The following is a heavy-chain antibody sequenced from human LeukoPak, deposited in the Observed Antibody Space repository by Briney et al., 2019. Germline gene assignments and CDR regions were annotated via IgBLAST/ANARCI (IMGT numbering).Heavy chain of an antibody. CDR3: ARGYYDFWSGYWRHYYYYYMDV. D-gene: IGHD3-3*01. V-gene: IGHV4-34*01. CDR2: INHSGST. Sequence: SETLSLTCAVYGGSFSGYYWSWIRQPPGKGLEWIGEINHSGSTNYNPSLKSRVTISVDTSKNQFSLKLSSVTAADTAVYYCARGYYDFWSGYWRHYYYYYMDVWGKGTTVTVSS. J-gene: IGHJ6*03. CDR1: GGSFSGYY.